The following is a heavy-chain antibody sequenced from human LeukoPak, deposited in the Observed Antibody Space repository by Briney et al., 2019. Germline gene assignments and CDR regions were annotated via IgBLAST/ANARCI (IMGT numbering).Heavy chain of an antibody. CDR1: GFTFSSYE. J-gene: IGHJ1*01. D-gene: IGHD3-16*01. CDR2: ISRSGSTI. Sequence: GGSLRLSCAASGFTFSSYEMNWVRQAPGKGLEWVSYISRSGSTIKYADSVKGRFTISRDNAKNSLYLQMISLRVEDTAVYYCASGGAVDDLFQHWGQGTLVSVLS. V-gene: IGHV3-48*03. CDR3: ASGGAVDDLFQH.